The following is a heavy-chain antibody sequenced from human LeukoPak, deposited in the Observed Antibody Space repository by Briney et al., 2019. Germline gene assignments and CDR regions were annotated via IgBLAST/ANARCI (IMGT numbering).Heavy chain of an antibody. CDR1: GYTFTGYY. Sequence: GASVKVSCKASGYTFTGYYMHWVRQAPGQGLGWMGIINSSGGTTSYAQKFQGRVTMTRDTSTSTVYMELSSLRSEDTAVYYCARGGWYYFDYWGQGTLVTVSS. V-gene: IGHV1-46*01. D-gene: IGHD6-19*01. CDR2: INSSGGTT. J-gene: IGHJ4*02. CDR3: ARGGWYYFDY.